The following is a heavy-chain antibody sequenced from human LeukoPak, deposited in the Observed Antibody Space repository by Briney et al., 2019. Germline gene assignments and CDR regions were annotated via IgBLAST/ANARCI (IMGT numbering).Heavy chain of an antibody. CDR1: GYTFPSYD. J-gene: IGHJ3*02. V-gene: IGHV1-8*01. CDR2: MSPNSGNT. CDR3: ARAPGTRSDI. Sequence: ASVKVSCKASGYTFPSYDINWVRQATEQGLEWMGWMSPNSGNTHYAQKFQGRVTMTRNTSISTAYMELSSLRSEDTAVYYCARAPGTRSDIWGQGTMVTVSS.